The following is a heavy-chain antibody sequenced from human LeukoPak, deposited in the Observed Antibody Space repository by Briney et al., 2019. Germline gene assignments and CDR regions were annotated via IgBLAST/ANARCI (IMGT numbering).Heavy chain of an antibody. CDR2: ISAYNGNT. J-gene: IGHJ5*02. D-gene: IGHD3-10*01. Sequence: ASVKVSCKASGYTFTSYGISWVRQAPGQGLEWMGWISAYNGNTNYAQKLQGRVTMTTDTSTSTAYMELRSLRSDDTAVYYCARDYYNGFGESNNWFDPWGQGTLVTASS. CDR3: ARDYYNGFGESNNWFDP. CDR1: GYTFTSYG. V-gene: IGHV1-18*01.